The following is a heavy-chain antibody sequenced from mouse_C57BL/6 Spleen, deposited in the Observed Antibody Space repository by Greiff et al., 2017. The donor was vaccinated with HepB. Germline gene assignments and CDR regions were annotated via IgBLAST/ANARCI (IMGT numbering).Heavy chain of an antibody. V-gene: IGHV1-19*01. CDR3: AKIYDYPFDY. J-gene: IGHJ2*01. CDR2: INPYNGGT. CDR1: GYTFTDYY. Sequence: EVQLVESGPVLVKPGASVKMSCKASGYTFTDYYMNWVKQSHGKSLEWIGVINPYNGGTSYNQKFKGKATLTVDKSSSTAYMELNSLTSEDSAVYYCAKIYDYPFDYWGQGTTLTVSS. D-gene: IGHD2-4*01.